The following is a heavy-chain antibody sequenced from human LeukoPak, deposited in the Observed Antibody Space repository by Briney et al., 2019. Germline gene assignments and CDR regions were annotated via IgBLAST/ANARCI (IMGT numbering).Heavy chain of an antibody. D-gene: IGHD6-19*01. V-gene: IGHV3-53*01. Sequence: HTGESLRLSCAASGFAVSSNYMSWVRQVPGKGLEWVSAVSSSGGSTCYADSVKGRFNIFRDNSKNTLYLQMNSLTAEDTAVYYCAKGGWLDDYWGQGTLVIVSS. CDR1: GFAVSSNY. CDR3: AKGGWLDDY. J-gene: IGHJ4*02. CDR2: SSSGGST.